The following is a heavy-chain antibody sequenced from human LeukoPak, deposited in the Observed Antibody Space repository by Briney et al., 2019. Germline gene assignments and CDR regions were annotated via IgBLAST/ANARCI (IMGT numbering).Heavy chain of an antibody. V-gene: IGHV1-2*02. D-gene: IGHD3-9*01. CDR2: INPNSGGT. CDR3: ARVTYFAWFIDP. CDR1: GYTFTGYY. Sequence: ASVKVSCKASGYTFTGYYMHWVRQAPGQGLGWMGWINPNSGGTNYAQKFQGRVTMTRDTSISTAYMELSRLRSDDTAVYYCARVTYFAWFIDPWGPGTLVTVSS. J-gene: IGHJ5*02.